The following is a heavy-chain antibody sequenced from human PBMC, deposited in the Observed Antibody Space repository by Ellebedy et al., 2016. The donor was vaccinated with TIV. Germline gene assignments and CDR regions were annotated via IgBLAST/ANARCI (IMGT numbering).Heavy chain of an antibody. Sequence: ASVKVSCKASGYTFTGYYMHWVRQAPGQGLEWMGWINPNSGGTNYAQKFQGWVTMTRDTSISTAYMELSRLISDDTAVYYCARDKMDIAAAGTNWFDPWGQGILVSVSS. CDR1: GYTFTGYY. D-gene: IGHD6-13*01. CDR2: INPNSGGT. CDR3: ARDKMDIAAAGTNWFDP. J-gene: IGHJ5*02. V-gene: IGHV1-2*04.